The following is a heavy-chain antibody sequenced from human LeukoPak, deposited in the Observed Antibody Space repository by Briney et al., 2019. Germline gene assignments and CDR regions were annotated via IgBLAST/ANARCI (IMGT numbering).Heavy chain of an antibody. J-gene: IGHJ5*02. CDR1: GFIFNNYG. D-gene: IGHD3-22*01. CDR3: AKGNSGYFADL. V-gene: IGHV3-23*01. Sequence: GGSLRLSCSASGFIFNNYGLMWVRQAPGKGLEWVSAISNDGGGTTYADFVKGRFTISRDNSKNTLSLQMNSLRPEDTDLYYCAKGNSGYFADLWGQGTVVTVSS. CDR2: ISNDGGGT.